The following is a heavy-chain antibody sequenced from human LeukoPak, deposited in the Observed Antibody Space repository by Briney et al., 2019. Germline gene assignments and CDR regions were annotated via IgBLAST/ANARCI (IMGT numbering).Heavy chain of an antibody. CDR1: GFTFSSYA. CDR2: ISYDGSNK. D-gene: IGHD4-23*01. J-gene: IGHJ4*02. Sequence: GRSLRLSCAASGFTFSSYAMHWVRQAPGKGLEWVAVISYDGSNKYYADSVKGRFTISRDNSKNTLYLQMNSLRAEDTAVYYCARGPYGGNPDNAPGGGDYWGQGTLVTVSS. CDR3: ARGPYGGNPDNAPGGGDY. V-gene: IGHV3-30-3*01.